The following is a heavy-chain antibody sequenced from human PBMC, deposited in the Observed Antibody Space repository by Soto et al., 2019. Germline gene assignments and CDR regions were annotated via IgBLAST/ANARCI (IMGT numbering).Heavy chain of an antibody. J-gene: IGHJ3*02. CDR1: GFTFSSYW. Sequence: EVQLVESGGGLVQPGGSLRLSCAASGFTFSSYWMSWVRQAPGKGLEWVANIKQDGSEKYYVDSVKGRFTISRDNAKNSLYLQMNSLRAEDTAVYYCASTYSYGWNDAFDIWGQGTMVTVSS. CDR2: IKQDGSEK. CDR3: ASTYSYGWNDAFDI. V-gene: IGHV3-7*01. D-gene: IGHD5-18*01.